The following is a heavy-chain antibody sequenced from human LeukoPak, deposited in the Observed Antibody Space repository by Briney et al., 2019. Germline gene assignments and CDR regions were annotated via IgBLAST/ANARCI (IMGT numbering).Heavy chain of an antibody. V-gene: IGHV1-2*02. CDR2: INPNSGGT. CDR3: ARSEDFGLQIDY. J-gene: IGHJ4*02. CDR1: RYTFTGYY. D-gene: IGHD3/OR15-3a*01. Sequence: GASVKVSCKASRYTFTGYYMHWVRQAPGQGLEWMGWINPNSGGTNYAQKFQGRVTMTRDTSISTAYMELSRLRSDDAAVYYCARSEDFGLQIDYWGQGTLVTVSS.